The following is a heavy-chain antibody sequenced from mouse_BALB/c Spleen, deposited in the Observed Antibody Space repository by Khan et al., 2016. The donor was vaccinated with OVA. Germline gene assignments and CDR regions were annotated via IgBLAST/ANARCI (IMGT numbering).Heavy chain of an antibody. Sequence: VQLQQSGPELVKPGASVKMSCKASGYTFTNYVLHWVKQKPGQGLEWIGYINPNNGGTKYNEKFKGKATLASDKSSSTAYMELSSLTSEDSAVYYCARGNWQSYYFDYWGQGTTLTLSA. V-gene: IGHV1S136*01. D-gene: IGHD4-1*01. CDR2: INPNNGGT. J-gene: IGHJ2*01. CDR1: GYTFTNYV. CDR3: ARGNWQSYYFDY.